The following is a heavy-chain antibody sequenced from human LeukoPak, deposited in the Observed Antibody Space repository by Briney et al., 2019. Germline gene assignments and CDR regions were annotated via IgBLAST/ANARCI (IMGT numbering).Heavy chain of an antibody. Sequence: ASVKVSCTASGYTFTGYYMHWVRQAPGQGLEWMGWINPNSGGTNYAQKFQGRVTMTRDTSISTAYMELSRLRSDDTAVYYCARDTYYDFWSGYSYWGQGTMVTVSS. D-gene: IGHD3-3*01. CDR2: INPNSGGT. CDR3: ARDTYYDFWSGYSY. CDR1: GYTFTGYY. V-gene: IGHV1-2*02. J-gene: IGHJ3*01.